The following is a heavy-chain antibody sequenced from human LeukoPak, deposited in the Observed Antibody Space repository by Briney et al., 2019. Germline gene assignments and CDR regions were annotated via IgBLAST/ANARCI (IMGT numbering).Heavy chain of an antibody. V-gene: IGHV3-21*01. J-gene: IGHJ4*02. CDR3: AREPGVTMVRGVIITPYFDY. CDR2: ICSSSSYI. Sequence: GGSLRLSCAASGFTFSSYSMNWVRQAPGTGLEWVSSICSSSSYIYYADSVKSRFTISTDNAKNSLYLQMNSLRAEDTAVYYCAREPGVTMVRGVIITPYFDYWGQGTLVTVSS. D-gene: IGHD3-10*01. CDR1: GFTFSSYS.